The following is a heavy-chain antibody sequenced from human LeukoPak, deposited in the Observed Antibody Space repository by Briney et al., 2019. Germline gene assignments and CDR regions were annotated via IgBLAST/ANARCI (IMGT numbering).Heavy chain of an antibody. CDR2: ISGSGGST. CDR1: GFTFSSYA. J-gene: IGHJ4*02. D-gene: IGHD6-13*01. CDR3: AKFGVAAAGTLYYFDY. V-gene: IGHV3-23*01. Sequence: GGSLRLSCAASGFTFSSYAMSWVRQAPGEGLEWVSAISGSGGSTYYADSVKGRFTISRDNSKNTLYLQMNSLRAEDTAVYYCAKFGVAAAGTLYYFDYWGQGTLVTVSS.